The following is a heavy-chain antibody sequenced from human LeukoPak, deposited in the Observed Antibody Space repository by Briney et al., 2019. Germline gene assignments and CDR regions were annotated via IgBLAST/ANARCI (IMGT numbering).Heavy chain of an antibody. V-gene: IGHV3-30*02. CDR1: GFTFSSYG. CDR3: AKDLGRTNDILTGID. D-gene: IGHD3-9*01. J-gene: IGHJ4*02. CDR2: IRYDGSNK. Sequence: GGSLRLSCAASGFTFSSYGMHWVRQAPGKGLEWVAFIRYDGSNKYYADSVKGRFTISRDNSKNTLYLQMNSLRAEDTAVYYCAKDLGRTNDILTGIDWGQGTLVTVSS.